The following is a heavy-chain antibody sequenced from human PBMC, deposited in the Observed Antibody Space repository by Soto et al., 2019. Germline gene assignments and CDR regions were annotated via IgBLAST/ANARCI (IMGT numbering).Heavy chain of an antibody. V-gene: IGHV1-69*13. CDR1: GGTFSSYA. CDR3: GRVYCSGGSCYPLYFDY. J-gene: IGHJ4*02. CDR2: IIPIFGTA. Sequence: ASVKVSCKASGGTFSSYAISWVRQAPGQGLEWMGGIIPIFGTANYAQKFQGRVTITADESTSTAYMELSSLRSEDTAVYYCGRVYCSGGSCYPLYFDYWGQGTLVTVSS. D-gene: IGHD2-15*01.